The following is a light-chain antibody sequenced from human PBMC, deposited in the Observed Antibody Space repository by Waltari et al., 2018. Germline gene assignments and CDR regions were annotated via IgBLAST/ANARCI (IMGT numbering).Light chain of an antibody. J-gene: IGLJ2*01. CDR2: YKSDSAK. CDR3: MSWHSSASV. V-gene: IGLV5-45*03. Sequence: QSVLTQPSSLSASPGASASPTCPLRSGINVGTHRISWHHQKPGSHPQYLLRYKSDSAKQQGSGVPRRFSDSKDASANAGILLISGLQSEDEDDYFCMSWHSSASVFGGGTKLTVL. CDR1: SGINVGTHR.